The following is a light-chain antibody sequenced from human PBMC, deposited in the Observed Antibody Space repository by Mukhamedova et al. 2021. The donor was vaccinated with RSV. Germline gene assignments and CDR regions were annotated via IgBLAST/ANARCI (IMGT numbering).Light chain of an antibody. CDR1: QSVSSSY. Sequence: LSCRASQSVSSSYLAWYQQKPGQAPRLLIYGASSRATGIPDRFSGSGSGTDFTLTISRLEPEDFAVYYCQQYGSSVYTFGQGTKL. J-gene: IGKJ2*01. CDR2: GAS. CDR3: QQYGSSVYT. V-gene: IGKV3-20*01.